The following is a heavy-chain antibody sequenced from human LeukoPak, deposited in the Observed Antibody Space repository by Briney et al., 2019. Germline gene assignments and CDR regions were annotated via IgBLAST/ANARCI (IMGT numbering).Heavy chain of an antibody. Sequence: GGSLRLSCAASGFTFSSYGMSWVRQAPGKGLEWVSGVSGSGGSTYHADSVKGRFTISRDNSKNTLYLQMSSLRAEDTAVYYCAKDRFGCSSTSCYPLDYWGQGTLVTVSS. CDR3: AKDRFGCSSTSCYPLDY. D-gene: IGHD2-2*01. CDR1: GFTFSSYG. CDR2: VSGSGGST. V-gene: IGHV3-23*01. J-gene: IGHJ4*02.